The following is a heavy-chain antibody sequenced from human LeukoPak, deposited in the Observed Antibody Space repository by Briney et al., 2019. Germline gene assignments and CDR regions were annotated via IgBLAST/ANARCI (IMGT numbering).Heavy chain of an antibody. V-gene: IGHV3-48*01. CDR1: GSTFNDYS. D-gene: IGHD3-3*01. CDR2: ITSSSSTI. Sequence: GGSLRLSCAASGSTFNDYSMNWVRQAPGKGLEWVSYITSSSSTIYYTDSVKGRFTISRDNAKNSLYLQMNSLRAEDTAMYYCARARFLESYFDYWGRGTLVTVSS. J-gene: IGHJ4*02. CDR3: ARARFLESYFDY.